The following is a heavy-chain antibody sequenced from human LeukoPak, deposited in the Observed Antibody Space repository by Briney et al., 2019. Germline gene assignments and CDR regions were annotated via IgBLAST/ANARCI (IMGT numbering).Heavy chain of an antibody. Sequence: GGSLRLSGAASGFTFSSYAMSWVRQAPGKGLEWVSAISGSGGSTYYADSVKGRFTISRDNSENTLYLQMNSLRAEDTAVYYCAKTHRYCSGGTCYLFDYWGQGTLVTVSS. CDR3: AKTHRYCSGGTCYLFDY. CDR2: ISGSGGST. V-gene: IGHV3-23*01. D-gene: IGHD2-15*01. CDR1: GFTFSSYA. J-gene: IGHJ4*02.